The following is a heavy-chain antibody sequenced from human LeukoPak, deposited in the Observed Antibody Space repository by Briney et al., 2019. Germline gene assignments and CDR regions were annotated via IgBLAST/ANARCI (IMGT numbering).Heavy chain of an antibody. V-gene: IGHV3-23*01. D-gene: IGHD4-17*01. CDR2: ISGSGGST. Sequence: GGSLRLSCAASGFTFSSYAMSWVRQAPGKGLEWVSAISGSGGSTYYADSVKGRFTISRDNSKNTLYLQKNSLRAEDTAVYYCAKDMKDGYGDYVFDYWGQGTLVTVSS. CDR1: GFTFSSYA. J-gene: IGHJ4*02. CDR3: AKDMKDGYGDYVFDY.